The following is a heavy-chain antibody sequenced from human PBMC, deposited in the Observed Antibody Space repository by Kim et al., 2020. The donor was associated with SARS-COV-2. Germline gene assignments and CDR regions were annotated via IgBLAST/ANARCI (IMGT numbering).Heavy chain of an antibody. V-gene: IGHV1-3*01. CDR1: GYTFTSYA. J-gene: IGHJ6*02. Sequence: ASVKVSCKASGYTFTSYAMHWVRQAPGQRLEWMGWINAGNGNTKYSQKLQGRVTITRDTSASTAYMELSSLRSEDTAVYYCASALLWFGELSDYYYYGMDVWGQGTTVTVSS. D-gene: IGHD3-10*01. CDR2: INAGNGNT. CDR3: ASALLWFGELSDYYYYGMDV.